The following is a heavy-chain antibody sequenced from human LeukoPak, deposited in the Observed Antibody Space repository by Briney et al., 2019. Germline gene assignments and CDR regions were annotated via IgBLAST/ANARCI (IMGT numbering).Heavy chain of an antibody. CDR1: GYTLTELS. CDR3: ATDFPMVRGVTPGAFDI. CDR2: FDPEDGET. D-gene: IGHD3-10*01. V-gene: IGHV1-24*01. J-gene: IGHJ3*02. Sequence: ASVKVSCKVSGYTLTELSMHWVRQAPGKGLEWMGGFDPEDGETIYAQKFQGRVTMTEDTSTDTAYMELSSLRSEDTAVYYCATDFPMVRGVTPGAFDIWGQGTMVTVSS.